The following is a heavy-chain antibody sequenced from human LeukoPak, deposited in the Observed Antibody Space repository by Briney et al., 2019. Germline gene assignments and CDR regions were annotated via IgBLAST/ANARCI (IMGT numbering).Heavy chain of an antibody. D-gene: IGHD3-10*01. V-gene: IGHV1-69*02. CDR2: IIPILGIA. CDR1: GGTFTSYT. J-gene: IGHJ3*02. Sequence: SVKVSCKASGGTFTSYTISWVRQAPGQGLEWMGRIIPILGIANYAQKFQGRVTITADKSTSTAYMELSSLRSEDTAVYYCEGFGDMNDAFDIWGQGTMVTVSS. CDR3: EGFGDMNDAFDI.